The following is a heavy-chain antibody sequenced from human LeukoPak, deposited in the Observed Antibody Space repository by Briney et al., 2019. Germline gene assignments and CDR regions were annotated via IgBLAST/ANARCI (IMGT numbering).Heavy chain of an antibody. Sequence: SQTLSLTCTVSGGSISSGGYYWSWIRQHPGKGLEWIGYIYYSGSTYYNPSLKSRVTISVDTSKNQFSLKLSSVTAADTAVYYCARGRGPATVTIFDCWGQGTLVTVSS. CDR1: GGSISSGGYY. CDR3: ARGRGPATVTIFDC. J-gene: IGHJ4*02. D-gene: IGHD4-17*01. V-gene: IGHV4-31*03. CDR2: IYYSGST.